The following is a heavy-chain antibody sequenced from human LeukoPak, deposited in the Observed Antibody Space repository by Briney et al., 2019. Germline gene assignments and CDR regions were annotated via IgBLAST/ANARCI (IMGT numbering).Heavy chain of an antibody. Sequence: PVASVKVSCKVSGYTLTELSMHWVRQAPGKGLEWMGGFDPEDGETIYAQKFQGRVTMTEDTSTDTAYMELSSLRSEDTAVYYCATPFWSGYWVYGAFDIWGQGTMVTVSS. CDR2: FDPEDGET. J-gene: IGHJ3*02. CDR3: ATPFWSGYWVYGAFDI. D-gene: IGHD3-3*01. V-gene: IGHV1-24*01. CDR1: GYTLTELS.